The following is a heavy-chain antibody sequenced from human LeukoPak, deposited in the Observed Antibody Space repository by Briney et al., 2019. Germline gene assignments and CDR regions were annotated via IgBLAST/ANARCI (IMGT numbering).Heavy chain of an antibody. J-gene: IGHJ4*02. V-gene: IGHV1-18*01. Sequence: ASVKVSCKASGYTFTSYGISWVRQAPGQGLEWMVWISAYNGNTNYAQKLQGRVTMTTDTSTSTAYMELRSLRSDDTAVYYYARGGNDFWSGYPKPYYFDYWGQGTLVTVSS. D-gene: IGHD3-3*01. CDR1: GYTFTSYG. CDR3: ARGGNDFWSGYPKPYYFDY. CDR2: ISAYNGNT.